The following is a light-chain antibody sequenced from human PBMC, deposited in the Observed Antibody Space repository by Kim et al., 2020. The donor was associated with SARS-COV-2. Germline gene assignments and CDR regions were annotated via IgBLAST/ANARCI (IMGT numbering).Light chain of an antibody. CDR3: QTWDSSSRHVV. J-gene: IGLJ2*01. CDR2: QDN. CDR1: KLGDKY. Sequence: PGQTASITCSGDKLGDKYASWYQQKPGQSPVLVVYQDNKRPSGIPERFSGSNSGNTATLTISGTRAMDDADYYCQTWDSSSRHVVFGGGTKVTVL. V-gene: IGLV3-1*01.